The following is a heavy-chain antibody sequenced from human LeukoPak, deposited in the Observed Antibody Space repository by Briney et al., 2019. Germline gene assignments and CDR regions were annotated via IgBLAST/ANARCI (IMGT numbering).Heavy chain of an antibody. CDR2: ISSSSSYI. CDR3: ARDRSYVWGSYRVGPGTTNDAFDI. Sequence: GGSLRLSCAASGFTFSSYSMNWVRQAPGKGLEWVSSISSSSSYIYYADSVKGRFTISRDNAKNSLYLQMNSLRAEDTAVYYCARDRSYVWGSYRVGPGTTNDAFDIWGQGTMVTVSS. D-gene: IGHD3-16*02. CDR1: GFTFSSYS. V-gene: IGHV3-21*01. J-gene: IGHJ3*02.